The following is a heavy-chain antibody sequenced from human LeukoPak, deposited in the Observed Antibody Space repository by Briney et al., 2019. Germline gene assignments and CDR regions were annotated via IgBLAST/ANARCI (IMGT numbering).Heavy chain of an antibody. Sequence: GGSLRLSCAGSGFTFTTFSMNWVRQAPGKGLEWVSAISGSSNYIYYADSVKGRFTISRDNAKNSLYLQMNSLRAEDTAVYYCARESGNYYPPDYWGQGTLVTVSS. CDR2: ISGSSNYI. J-gene: IGHJ4*02. D-gene: IGHD1-26*01. CDR3: ARESGNYYPPDY. CDR1: GFTFTTFS. V-gene: IGHV3-21*01.